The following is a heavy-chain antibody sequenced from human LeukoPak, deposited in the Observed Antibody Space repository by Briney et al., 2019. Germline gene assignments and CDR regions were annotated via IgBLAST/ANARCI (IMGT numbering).Heavy chain of an antibody. Sequence: ASVKVSCKASGYTFTSYYMHWVRQAPGQGLEWMGIINPSGGSTSYAQKFQGRVTTTRDTSTSTVYMELSSLRSEDTAVYYCARDLDSSGYSNWFDPWGQGTLVTVSS. CDR2: INPSGGST. J-gene: IGHJ5*02. V-gene: IGHV1-46*01. CDR1: GYTFTSYY. D-gene: IGHD3-22*01. CDR3: ARDLDSSGYSNWFDP.